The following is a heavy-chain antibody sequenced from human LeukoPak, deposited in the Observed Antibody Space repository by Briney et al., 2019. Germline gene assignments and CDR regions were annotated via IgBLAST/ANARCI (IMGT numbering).Heavy chain of an antibody. CDR3: ARGGTQWLVRGWFDP. CDR1: GYTFSGYY. D-gene: IGHD6-19*01. CDR2: INPNSGGT. Sequence: ASVKVSCKASGYTFSGYYMHWVRQAPGQGLEWMGWINPNSGGTNCAQKFQGRVTMTRDTSISTAYMEVTRLRSDDTAVYYCARGGTQWLVRGWFDPWGQGTLVTVSS. V-gene: IGHV1-2*02. J-gene: IGHJ5*02.